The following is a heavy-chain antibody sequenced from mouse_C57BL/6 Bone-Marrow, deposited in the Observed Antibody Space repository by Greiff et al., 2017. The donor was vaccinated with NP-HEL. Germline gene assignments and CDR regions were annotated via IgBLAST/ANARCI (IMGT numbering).Heavy chain of an antibody. J-gene: IGHJ3*01. CDR3: TRRGQTAQAQAY. Sequence: EVQRVESGEGLVKPGGSLKLSCAASGFTFSSYAMSWVRQTPEKRLEWVAYISSGGDYIYYADTVKGRFTISRDNARNTLYLQMSSLKSEDTAMYYCTRRGQTAQAQAYWGQGTLVTVSA. D-gene: IGHD3-2*02. V-gene: IGHV5-9-1*02. CDR1: GFTFSSYA. CDR2: ISSGGDYI.